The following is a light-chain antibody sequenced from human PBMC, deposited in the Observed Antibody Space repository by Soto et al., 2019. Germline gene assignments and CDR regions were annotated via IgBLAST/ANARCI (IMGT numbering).Light chain of an antibody. J-gene: IGKJ1*01. V-gene: IGKV3-20*01. CDR2: GAS. Sequence: EIVLTQSPGTLSLSPGERATLSCRASQSVSSSYLAWYQQKPGQAPRLLIYGASSRATGIPDRFSGSGSGTDFTLTISRLEPEDFAVYYCQQHGSSPPTWTFGQGTKVDI. CDR3: QQHGSSPPTWT. CDR1: QSVSSSY.